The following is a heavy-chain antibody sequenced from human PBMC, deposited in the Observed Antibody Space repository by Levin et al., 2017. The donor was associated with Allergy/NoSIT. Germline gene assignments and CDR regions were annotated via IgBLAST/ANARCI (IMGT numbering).Heavy chain of an antibody. CDR2: ISFVETDK. CDR3: AREGYSSNIMDV. V-gene: IGHV3-30*03. Sequence: GGSLRLSCAASGFILSSYGMHWVRQAPGKGLEWVAVISFVETDKYYADSVKGRFTISRDNSKNTLYLQMNSLRAEDTAVYYCAREGYSSNIMDVWGEGTTVTVSS. CDR1: GFILSSYG. J-gene: IGHJ6*04. D-gene: IGHD6-13*01.